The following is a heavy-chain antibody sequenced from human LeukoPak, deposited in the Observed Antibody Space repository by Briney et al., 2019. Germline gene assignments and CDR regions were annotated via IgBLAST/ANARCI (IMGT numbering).Heavy chain of an antibody. CDR3: ARDRTHYYDSSGYYSRWEY. CDR2: INPRGGTT. J-gene: IGHJ4*02. D-gene: IGHD3-22*01. V-gene: IGHV1-46*01. CDR1: GYTFTSYF. Sequence: GASVKVSCKASGYTFTSYFMYWMRQAPGQGLEWMGLINPRGGTTRYAQKFQGRVTMTRDTSTSTDYMELSSLRSEDTAMYYCARDRTHYYDSSGYYSRWEYWGQGTLVSVSS.